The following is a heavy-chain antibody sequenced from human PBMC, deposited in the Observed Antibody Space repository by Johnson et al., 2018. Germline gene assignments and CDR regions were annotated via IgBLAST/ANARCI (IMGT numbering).Heavy chain of an antibody. D-gene: IGHD6-19*01. J-gene: IGHJ3*02. Sequence: QVQLVQSGGGVVQPGRSLRLSCAASGFTFSSYGIHWVRQAPGKGLEWLALIWYDGSNKYYADSVRGRFPISRDNSKNTLFLQMNSLRAEDTGVYYCASDKAVAHDAFDIWGQGTMVTVSS. CDR3: ASDKAVAHDAFDI. V-gene: IGHV3-33*01. CDR2: IWYDGSNK. CDR1: GFTFSSYG.